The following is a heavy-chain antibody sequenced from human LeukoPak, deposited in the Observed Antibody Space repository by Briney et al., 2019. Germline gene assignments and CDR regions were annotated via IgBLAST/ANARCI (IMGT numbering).Heavy chain of an antibody. CDR3: ARSGHSSSWVGTLPEYYYYGMDV. Sequence: SETLSLTRTVSGGSISSYYWSWIRQPPGKGLEWIGYIYYSGSTNYNPSLKSRVTISVDTSKNQFSLKLSSVTAADTAVYYCARSGHSSSWVGTLPEYYYYGMDVWGQGTTVTVSS. CDR1: GGSISSYY. CDR2: IYYSGST. D-gene: IGHD6-13*01. V-gene: IGHV4-59*01. J-gene: IGHJ6*02.